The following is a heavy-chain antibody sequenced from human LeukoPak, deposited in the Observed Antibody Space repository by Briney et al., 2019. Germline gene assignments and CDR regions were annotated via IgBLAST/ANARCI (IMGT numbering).Heavy chain of an antibody. Sequence: SVKVSCKASGGTYSSYAISWVRQAPGQGLEWMGRIIPIFGTANYAQKFQGRVTITADKSTSTAYMELSSLRSEDTAVYYCARSPGPGGYFDLLLDYWGQGTLVTVSS. V-gene: IGHV1-69*06. D-gene: IGHD3-9*01. CDR1: GGTYSSYA. CDR3: ARSPGPGGYFDLLLDY. CDR2: IIPIFGTA. J-gene: IGHJ4*02.